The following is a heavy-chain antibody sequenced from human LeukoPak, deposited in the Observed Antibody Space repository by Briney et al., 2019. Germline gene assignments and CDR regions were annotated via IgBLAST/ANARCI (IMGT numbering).Heavy chain of an antibody. CDR1: GFTFSSYA. CDR3: AKDVDYGDYRALAAFDI. CDR2: ISGSGGST. V-gene: IGHV3-23*01. D-gene: IGHD4-17*01. Sequence: GESLKISCAASGFTFSSYAMSWVRQAPGKGLEWVSAISGSGGSTYYADSVKGRFTISRDNSKNTLYLQMNSLRAEDTAVYYCAKDVDYGDYRALAAFDIWGQGTMVTVSS. J-gene: IGHJ3*02.